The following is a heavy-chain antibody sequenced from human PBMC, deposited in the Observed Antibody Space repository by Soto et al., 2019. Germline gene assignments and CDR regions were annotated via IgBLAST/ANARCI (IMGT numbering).Heavy chain of an antibody. CDR3: ARSNYYGSGSYYARIDY. Sequence: QVQLQQWGAGLLKPSETLSLTCAVYGGSFSGYYWSWIRQPPGKGLEWLGEINHSGSTNYNPSLKSRVTISVDTSKNQFSLKLSSVTAADTAVYYCARSNYYGSGSYYARIDYWGQGTLVTVSS. J-gene: IGHJ4*02. D-gene: IGHD3-10*01. CDR1: GGSFSGYY. V-gene: IGHV4-34*01. CDR2: INHSGST.